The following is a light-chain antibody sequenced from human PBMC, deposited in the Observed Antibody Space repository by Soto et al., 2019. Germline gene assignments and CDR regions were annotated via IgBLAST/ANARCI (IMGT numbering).Light chain of an antibody. Sequence: SYELTQPPSVSVAPGKTARITCGGNNIGSKSVHWYQQKPGQAPVLVIYYDSDRPSGIPERLSGSNSGNTATLTISRVEAGDEADYYCQVWDSSSDHPNWVFGGGTKLTVL. CDR3: QVWDSSSDHPNWV. CDR2: YDS. V-gene: IGLV3-21*04. J-gene: IGLJ3*02. CDR1: NIGSKS.